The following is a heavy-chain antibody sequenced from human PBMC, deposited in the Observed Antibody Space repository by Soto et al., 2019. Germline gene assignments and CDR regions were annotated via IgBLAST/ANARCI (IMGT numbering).Heavy chain of an antibody. V-gene: IGHV4-4*07. D-gene: IGHD3-10*01. CDR3: ARDAVLWSSDYGMDV. J-gene: IGHJ6*02. Sequence: QVQLQESGPGLVKPSETLSLTCTVSGGSISSYYWSWIRQPAGKGLEWIGRIYTSGSTNYNPSLKSRVSMSVDTSKNQFSPKLSSVTAADTAVYYCARDAVLWSSDYGMDVWGQGTTVTVSS. CDR2: IYTSGST. CDR1: GGSISSYY.